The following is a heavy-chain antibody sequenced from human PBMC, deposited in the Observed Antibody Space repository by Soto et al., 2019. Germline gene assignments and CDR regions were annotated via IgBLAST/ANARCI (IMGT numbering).Heavy chain of an antibody. V-gene: IGHV1-18*01. J-gene: IGHJ6*03. CDR1: GYTFTSYG. D-gene: IGHD6-19*01. CDR2: ISAYNGNT. Sequence: ASVKVSCKASGYTFTSYGISWVRQAPGQGLERMGWISAYNGNTNYAQKLQGRVTMTTDTSTSTAYMELRSLRSDDTAVYYCAREVGYSSGSYYYYYYMDGWGKGTTVTVSS. CDR3: AREVGYSSGSYYYYYYMDG.